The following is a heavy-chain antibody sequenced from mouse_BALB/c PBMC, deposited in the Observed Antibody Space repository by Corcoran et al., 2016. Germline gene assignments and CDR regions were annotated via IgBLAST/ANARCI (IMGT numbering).Heavy chain of an antibody. J-gene: IGHJ2*01. CDR3: ASGVLRY. CDR1: GYTFTNYG. V-gene: IGHV9-3*02. Sequence: QIQLVQSGPELKKPGETVKISCKASGYTFTNYGMNWVKQAPGKGLKWRGWINTNTGEPTYAEEFKGRFAFSLETSASTAYLQINNLKNEDTATYFCASGVLRYWGQGTTLTVSS. CDR2: INTNTGEP. D-gene: IGHD1-1*01.